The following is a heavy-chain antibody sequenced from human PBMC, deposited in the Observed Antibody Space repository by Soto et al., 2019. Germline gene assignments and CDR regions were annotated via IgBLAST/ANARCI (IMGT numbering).Heavy chain of an antibody. CDR1: GGSISSYY. CDR2: IYNSGSA. Sequence: QVQLQESGPGLVKPSETLSLTCNVSGGSISSYYWTWIRQPPGKGLEWIGHIYNSGSANYNPSLQSRVTISLVTSKTHFSLNLTSVTAADTAVYYCAGMSFTGFGELFGNFYFYGLDVWCQGTTVTVSS. V-gene: IGHV4-59*01. D-gene: IGHD3-3*01. CDR3: AGMSFTGFGELFGNFYFYGLDV. J-gene: IGHJ6*02.